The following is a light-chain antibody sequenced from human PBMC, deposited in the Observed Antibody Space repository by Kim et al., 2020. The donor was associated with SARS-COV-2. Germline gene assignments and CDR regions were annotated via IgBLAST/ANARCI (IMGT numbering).Light chain of an antibody. CDR3: GYRDNNGPGV. J-gene: IGLJ3*02. CDR1: SLRKYP. Sequence: SSELTQDPDVSVALGQTVRITCRGDSLRKYPASWYQQKPGQAPILVMHDKNNVRPSGVQDRFSGPNSGNTAFLTITGAQVEDEAAYYCGYRDNNGPGVFGGGTQLTVL. CDR2: DKN. V-gene: IGLV3-19*01.